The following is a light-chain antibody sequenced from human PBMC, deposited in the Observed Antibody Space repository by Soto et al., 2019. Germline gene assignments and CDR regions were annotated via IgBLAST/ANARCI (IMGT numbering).Light chain of an antibody. J-gene: IGKJ1*01. V-gene: IGKV2-28*01. CDR3: MQALQTSWT. CDR1: QSLLHSNGYNY. CDR2: LGS. Sequence: DIVMTQSPLSLPVTPGEPASISCRSSQSLLHSNGYNYLDWYLQKPGQSPQLLSYLGSNRASGVPDRFSGSGSGTDFTLKISSVEAEDVGVYYCMQALQTSWTFGQGTKVEIK.